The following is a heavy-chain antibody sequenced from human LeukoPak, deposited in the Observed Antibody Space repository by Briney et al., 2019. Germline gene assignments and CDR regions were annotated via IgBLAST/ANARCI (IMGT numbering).Heavy chain of an antibody. CDR3: ATRYCSSTSCFISYGMDV. V-gene: IGHV1-24*01. J-gene: IGHJ6*04. D-gene: IGHD2-2*01. CDR2: FDPEDGET. Sequence: ASVKVSCKVPGYTLTELSMHWVRQAPGKGLEWMGGFDPEDGETIYAQKFQGRVTMTEDTSTDTAYMELSSLRSEDTAVYYCATRYCSSTSCFISYGMDVWGKGTTVTVSS. CDR1: GYTLTELS.